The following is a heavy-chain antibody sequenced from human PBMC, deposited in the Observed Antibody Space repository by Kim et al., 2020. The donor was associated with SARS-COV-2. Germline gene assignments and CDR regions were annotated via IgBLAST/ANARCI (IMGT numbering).Heavy chain of an antibody. CDR1: GGSISSSSYY. V-gene: IGHV4-39*07. Sequence: SETLSLTCTVSGGSISSSSYYWGWIRQPPGKGLEWIGSIYYSGSTYYNPSLKSRVTISVDTSKNQFSLKLSSVTAADTAVYYCARESRDGKPRGGDYWGQGTLVTVSS. J-gene: IGHJ4*02. D-gene: IGHD3-16*01. CDR2: IYYSGST. CDR3: ARESRDGKPRGGDY.